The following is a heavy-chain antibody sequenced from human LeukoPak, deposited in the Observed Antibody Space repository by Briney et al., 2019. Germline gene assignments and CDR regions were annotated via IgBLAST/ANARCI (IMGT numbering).Heavy chain of an antibody. CDR3: ARSVYSGSYYYYYYMDV. V-gene: IGHV3-7*01. J-gene: IGHJ6*03. Sequence: PGGSLRLSCAASGFTFSSYWMSWVRQAPGKGLEWVANIKQDGSEKYYVDSVKGRFTISRDNAKNSLYLQMNSLRAEDTAVYYCARSVYSGSYYYYYYMDVWGKGTTVTVSS. CDR1: GFTFSSYW. CDR2: IKQDGSEK. D-gene: IGHD5-12*01.